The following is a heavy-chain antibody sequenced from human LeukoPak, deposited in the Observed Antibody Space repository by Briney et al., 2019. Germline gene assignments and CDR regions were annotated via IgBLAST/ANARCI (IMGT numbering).Heavy chain of an antibody. Sequence: SETLSLTCTVSGGSISSYYWSWIRQPPGKGLEWIGDIYYSGSTNYNPSLKSRVTISVDTSKNQFSLKLSSVTAADTAVYYCARGEGYCSSTSCYADAFDIWGQGTMVTVSS. J-gene: IGHJ3*02. V-gene: IGHV4-59*01. D-gene: IGHD2-2*01. CDR3: ARGEGYCSSTSCYADAFDI. CDR2: IYYSGST. CDR1: GGSISSYY.